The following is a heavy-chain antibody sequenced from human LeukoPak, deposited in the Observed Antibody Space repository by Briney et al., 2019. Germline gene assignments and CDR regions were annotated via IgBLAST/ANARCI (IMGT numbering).Heavy chain of an antibody. CDR1: GFTFSSYS. V-gene: IGHV3-48*01. J-gene: IGHJ4*02. CDR3: ASRGVEGLFGRMEIDY. Sequence: GGSLRLSCAASGFTFSSYSMNWVRQAPGKGLEWVSYISSSSSTIYYADSVKGRFTISRDNAKNSLYLQMNSLRAEDTAVYYCASRGVEGLFGRMEIDYWGQGTLVTVSS. CDR2: ISSSSSTI. D-gene: IGHD3-3*01.